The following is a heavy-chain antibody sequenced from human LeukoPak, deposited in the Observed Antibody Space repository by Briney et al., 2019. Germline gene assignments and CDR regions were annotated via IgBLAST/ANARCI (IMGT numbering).Heavy chain of an antibody. D-gene: IGHD3-3*01. V-gene: IGHV3-66*02. CDR2: IYSDYDDGHT. CDR3: SKRSGGYYDH. Sequence: GGSLRLSYAASGFAVNGDNMSWVRQAPGKRLEWVSVIYSDYDDGHTNYADSVRGRFTISRDNSKNMVHLQMNSLRVEDTAVYYCSKRSGGYYDHWGQGTLVTVSS. J-gene: IGHJ4*02. CDR1: GFAVNGDN.